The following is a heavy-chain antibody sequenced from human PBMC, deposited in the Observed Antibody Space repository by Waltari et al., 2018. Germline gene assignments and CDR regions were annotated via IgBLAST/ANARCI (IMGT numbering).Heavy chain of an antibody. Sequence: QVQLVESGGGVVQPGRSLRLSCAASGFTFSRYGMHWVRQAPGKGLEWVAVIWYDGSNKYYADSVKGRFTISRDNSKNTLYLQMNSLRAEDTAVYYCAKDRSYYYDSSGYGVWGQGTLVTVSS. CDR1: GFTFSRYG. CDR3: AKDRSYYYDSSGYGV. V-gene: IGHV3-33*06. CDR2: IWYDGSNK. J-gene: IGHJ4*02. D-gene: IGHD3-22*01.